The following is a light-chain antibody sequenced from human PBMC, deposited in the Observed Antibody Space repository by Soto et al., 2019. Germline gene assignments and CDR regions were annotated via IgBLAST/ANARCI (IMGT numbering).Light chain of an antibody. CDR1: QSVSNN. J-gene: IGKJ1*01. CDR2: DAS. V-gene: IGKV3-15*01. CDR3: QQYNNWPPDRT. Sequence: ILMTQSPATLSVSPGERATLSCRASQSVSNNLAWYQQKPGQAPRLLIYDASTRATGIPARFSGSGSGTEFTLTISSLQSEDFAIYFCQQYNNWPPDRTFGQGTKVEIK.